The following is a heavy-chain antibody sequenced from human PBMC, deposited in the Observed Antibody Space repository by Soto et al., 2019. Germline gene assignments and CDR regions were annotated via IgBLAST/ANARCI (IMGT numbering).Heavy chain of an antibody. D-gene: IGHD3-3*01. V-gene: IGHV3-23*01. Sequence: EVHLLESGGGLVQPGGSLRLSCSASGFTFRSYAMSWVGQAPGKGLEWVSGISGGGSDTYYSDSVRGRFTISRDNSKNTLYLQMSSLRVEDSAVYFCAKDDSLEWFFPLDAWGQGTLVTVSS. CDR2: ISGGGSDT. CDR3: AKDDSLEWFFPLDA. CDR1: GFTFRSYA. J-gene: IGHJ5*02.